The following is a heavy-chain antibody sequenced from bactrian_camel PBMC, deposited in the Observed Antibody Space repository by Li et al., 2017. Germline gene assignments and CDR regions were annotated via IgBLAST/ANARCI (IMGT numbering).Heavy chain of an antibody. Sequence: HVQLVESGGVSVPVGGSLNLSCVPSAYPFCMGWFRQAPGKQREWISSITTDGRTSYSDSVKGRFTISQDNAKNTVSLQMNRLKTDDTAMYYCAADFGSNGYCYTDLDTQYTVWGQGTQVT. CDR3: AADFGSNGYCYTDLDTQYTV. V-gene: IGHV3S53*01. J-gene: IGHJ4*01. CDR2: ITTDGRT. CDR1: AYPFC. D-gene: IGHD2*01.